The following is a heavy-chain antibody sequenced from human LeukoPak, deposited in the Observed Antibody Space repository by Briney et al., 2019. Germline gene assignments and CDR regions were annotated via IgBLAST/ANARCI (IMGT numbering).Heavy chain of an antibody. CDR3: ARVSNYYDSSGYYFDY. CDR1: GGSISSGGYS. D-gene: IGHD3-22*01. CDR2: IYHSGST. J-gene: IGHJ4*02. Sequence: PSETLSLTCAVSGGSISSGGYSWSWLRQPPGKGLEWIGYIYHSGSTYYNPSLKSRVTISVDRSKNQFSLKLSSVTAADTAVYYCARVSNYYDSSGYYFDYWGQGTLVTVSS. V-gene: IGHV4-30-2*01.